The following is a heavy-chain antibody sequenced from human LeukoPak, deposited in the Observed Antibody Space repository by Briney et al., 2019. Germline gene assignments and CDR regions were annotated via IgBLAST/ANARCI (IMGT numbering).Heavy chain of an antibody. CDR2: ISYDGSYK. Sequence: GGSLRLSCAASGFTFSSYTMHCVRQAPGKGLEWVAVISYDGSYKYYADSVKGRFTISRDNSKNTLYLQMNSLRAEDTAVYYCARESTFGGIIVRGNFDYWGQGTLVTVSS. CDR3: ARESTFGGIIVRGNFDY. CDR1: GFTFSSYT. D-gene: IGHD3-16*02. J-gene: IGHJ4*02. V-gene: IGHV3-30-3*01.